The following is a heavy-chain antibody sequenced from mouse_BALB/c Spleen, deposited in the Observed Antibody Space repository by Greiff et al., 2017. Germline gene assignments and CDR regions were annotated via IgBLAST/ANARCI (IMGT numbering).Heavy chain of an antibody. D-gene: IGHD2-10*02. J-gene: IGHJ2*01. CDR2: IRLKSNNYAT. Sequence: DVKLQESGGGLVQPGGSMKLSCVASGFTFSNYWMNWVRQSPEKGLEWVAEIRLKSNNYATHYAESVKGRFTISRDDSKSSVYLQMNNLRAEDTGIYYCTRRGYGSYYFDYWGQGTTLTVSS. CDR3: TRRGYGSYYFDY. CDR1: GFTFSNYW. V-gene: IGHV6-6*02.